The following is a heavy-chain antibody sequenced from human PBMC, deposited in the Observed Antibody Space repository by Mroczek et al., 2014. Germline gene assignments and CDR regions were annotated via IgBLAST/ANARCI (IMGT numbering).Heavy chain of an antibody. J-gene: IGHJ6*02. CDR3: GRFGYCSSTSCGGFEYNYYNGMDV. Sequence: GKKPGASVKVSCKASGYRFTSHWMHWVRQAPGQGLEWMGVMNPNDGNTKYLQRFQGRVTISRDTSASTAYMDLSSLRSEDTAIYYCGRFGYCSSTSCGGFEYNYYNGMDVWGQGTTVTVSS. D-gene: IGHD2-2*01. V-gene: IGHV1-46*01. CDR2: MNPNDGNT. CDR1: GYRFTSHW.